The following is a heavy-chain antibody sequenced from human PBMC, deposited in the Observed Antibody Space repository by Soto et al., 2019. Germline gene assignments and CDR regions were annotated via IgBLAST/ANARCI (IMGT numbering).Heavy chain of an antibody. J-gene: IGHJ4*02. CDR1: GFTFSTYT. Sequence: EVQLVESGGGLVQPGGSLRLSCAASGFTFSTYTVNWVRQAPGKALEWVSYISGGSRTIYYADSVKGRFTISRDNAKNSLYLHMNSLRDEDRAVYYCARERGGSYHDYWGQGTLVTVSS. D-gene: IGHD1-26*01. CDR3: ARERGGSYHDY. V-gene: IGHV3-48*02. CDR2: ISGGSRTI.